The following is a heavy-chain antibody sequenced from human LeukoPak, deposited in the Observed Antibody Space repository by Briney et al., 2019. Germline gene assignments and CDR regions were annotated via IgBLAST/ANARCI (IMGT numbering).Heavy chain of an antibody. J-gene: IGHJ4*02. CDR3: ARHYLTTGTTDFDY. Sequence: SETLSLTCTVSGGSISTSSYCWAWIRQPPGKGLEWIGSIFYSGSTFHNPSLKSRVTISVDTSRNQFSLKMSSPTAADTALYYCARHYLTTGTTDFDYWGQGTLVTVSS. V-gene: IGHV4-39*01. CDR1: GGSISTSSYC. CDR2: IFYSGST. D-gene: IGHD1-1*01.